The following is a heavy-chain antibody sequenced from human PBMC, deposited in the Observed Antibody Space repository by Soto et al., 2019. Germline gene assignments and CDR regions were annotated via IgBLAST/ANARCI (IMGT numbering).Heavy chain of an antibody. CDR1: GGSISSYY. CDR3: AREVWVGRPDYFDY. CDR2: IYYSGST. D-gene: IGHD3-10*01. V-gene: IGHV4-59*12. J-gene: IGHJ4*02. Sequence: SETLSLTCTVSGGSISSYYWSWIRQPPGKGLEWIGYIYYSGSTNYNPSLKSRVTISVDTSKNQFSLKLSSVTAADTAVYYCAREVWVGRPDYFDYWGQGTLVTVSS.